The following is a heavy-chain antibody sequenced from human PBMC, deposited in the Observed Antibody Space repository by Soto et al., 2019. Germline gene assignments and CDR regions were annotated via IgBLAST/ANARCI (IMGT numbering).Heavy chain of an antibody. CDR1: GVSISSGNW. V-gene: IGHV4-4*02. D-gene: IGHD3-10*01. CDR2: IFHDGTA. J-gene: IGHJ4*02. Sequence: SETLSLTCAVSGVSISSGNWWTWVRQTPQRGLEYIGEIFHDGTANYYPSFERRVAISVDTSKNQFSLKLTSVIAADTAIYFSARLVYDTRLNYMYFDFWGQGALVTVSS. CDR3: ARLVYDTRLNYMYFDF.